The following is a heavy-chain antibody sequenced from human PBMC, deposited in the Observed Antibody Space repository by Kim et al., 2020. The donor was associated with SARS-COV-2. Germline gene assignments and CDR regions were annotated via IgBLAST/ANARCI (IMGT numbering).Heavy chain of an antibody. CDR2: ISSSGSTI. CDR3: ARPRWLQFFFSDDY. CDR1: GFTFSDYY. D-gene: IGHD5-12*01. Sequence: GGSLRLSCAASGFTFSDYYMSWIRQAPGKGLEWVSYISSSGSTIYYADSVKGRFTISRDNAKNSLYLQMNSLRAEDTAVYYCARPRWLQFFFSDDYWGQGTLVTVSS. J-gene: IGHJ4*02. V-gene: IGHV3-11*04.